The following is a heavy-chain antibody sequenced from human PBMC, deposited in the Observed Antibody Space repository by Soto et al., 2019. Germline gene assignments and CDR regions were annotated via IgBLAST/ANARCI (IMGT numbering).Heavy chain of an antibody. Sequence: GGSLRLSCAASGFTFSDYAMHWVRQAPGKGLEWVAVISYDGSNKFYADSVKGRFTISRDNSKNTLYLQMNSLRAEDTAMYYCAKDRAHSRYFPNYYFDYWGQGTLVTVSS. J-gene: IGHJ4*02. CDR1: GFTFSDYA. V-gene: IGHV3-30*18. D-gene: IGHD3-9*01. CDR3: AKDRAHSRYFPNYYFDY. CDR2: ISYDGSNK.